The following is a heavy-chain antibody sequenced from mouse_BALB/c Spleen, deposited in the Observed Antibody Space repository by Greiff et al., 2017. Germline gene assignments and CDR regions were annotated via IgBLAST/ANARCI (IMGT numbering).Heavy chain of an antibody. CDR3: ARGSHLDY. V-gene: IGHV7-3*02. CDR2: IRNKANGYTT. CDR1: GFTFTDYY. Sequence: EVMLVESGGGLVQPGGSLRLSCATSGFTFTDYYMSWVRQPPGKALEWLGFIRNKANGYTTEYSASVKGRFTISRDNSQSILYLQMNTLRAEDSATYYCARGSHLDYWGQGTTLTVSA. J-gene: IGHJ2*01.